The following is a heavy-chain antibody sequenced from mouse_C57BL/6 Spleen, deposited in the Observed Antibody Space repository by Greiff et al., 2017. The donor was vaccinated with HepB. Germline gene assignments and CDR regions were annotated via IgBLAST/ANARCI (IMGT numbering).Heavy chain of an antibody. CDR1: GYTFTSYW. Sequence: EVHLVESGTVLARPGASVKMSCKTSGYTFTSYWMHWVKQRPGQGLEWIGAIYPGNSDTSYNQKFKGKAKLTAVTSASTAYMELSSLTNEDSAVYYCTRNYGSRYYFDYWGQGTTLTVSS. V-gene: IGHV1-5*01. J-gene: IGHJ2*01. CDR3: TRNYGSRYYFDY. CDR2: IYPGNSDT. D-gene: IGHD1-1*01.